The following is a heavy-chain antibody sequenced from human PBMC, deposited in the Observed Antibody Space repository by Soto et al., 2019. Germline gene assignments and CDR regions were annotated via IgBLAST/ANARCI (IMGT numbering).Heavy chain of an antibody. V-gene: IGHV1-2*02. J-gene: IGHJ4*02. CDR3: ARGKVVRGVIISPFDY. Sequence: QVQLVQSGAEVKESGASVKVSCKASGYTFTGYYMHWVRQAPGQGLEWMGWINPNSGGTNYAQKFQGRVTMTRDTSISTAYMELSRLRSDDTAVYYCARGKVVRGVIISPFDYWGQGTLVTVSS. CDR1: GYTFTGYY. CDR2: INPNSGGT. D-gene: IGHD3-10*01.